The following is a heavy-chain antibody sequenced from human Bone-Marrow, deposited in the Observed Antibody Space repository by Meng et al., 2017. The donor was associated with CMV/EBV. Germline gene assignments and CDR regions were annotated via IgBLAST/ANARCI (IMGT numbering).Heavy chain of an antibody. J-gene: IGHJ4*02. CDR3: ARGLYADIVATPFDY. V-gene: IGHV1-69*12. CDR1: GGTFSSYA. CDR2: IIPIFGTA. Sequence: QGPVRLPGAGLKKAGPSVKVSCNASGGTFSSYAISWVRQAPGQGLEGMGGIIPIFGTANYAQKFQGRVTITAAESTCTAYMELSSLRSEDTAVYYCARGLYADIVATPFDYWGQGTLVTVSS. D-gene: IGHD5-12*01.